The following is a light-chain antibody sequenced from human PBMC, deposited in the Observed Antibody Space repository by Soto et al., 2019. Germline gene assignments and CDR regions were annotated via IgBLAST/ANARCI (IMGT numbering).Light chain of an antibody. CDR2: GAS. Sequence: EILLTPSPGTLSLSPGERATLSCRASQSGNNNYLAWYQQKPGQAPRLLIYGASSRATGIPDRFSGSGSGTDFTLTISRLEPEDVAVYYCQQYGSSQYTFGQGTKLEIK. CDR1: QSGNNNY. J-gene: IGKJ2*01. V-gene: IGKV3-20*01. CDR3: QQYGSSQYT.